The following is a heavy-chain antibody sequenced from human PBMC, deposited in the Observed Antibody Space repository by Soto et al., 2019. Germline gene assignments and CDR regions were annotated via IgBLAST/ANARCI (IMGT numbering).Heavy chain of an antibody. J-gene: IGHJ4*02. CDR2: IRNKANSYAT. V-gene: IGHV3-73*01. CDR1: GFIFSCSA. D-gene: IGHD3-22*01. CDR3: TRPGRDSSGYYYSY. Sequence: GGSMRLSYAASGFIFSCSAMHGVRRSSGKGLEWVGRIRNKANSYATAYAASVKGRFTISRDDSKNTAYLQMNSLKTEDTAVYYCTRPGRDSSGYYYSYWGQGTLVTVSS.